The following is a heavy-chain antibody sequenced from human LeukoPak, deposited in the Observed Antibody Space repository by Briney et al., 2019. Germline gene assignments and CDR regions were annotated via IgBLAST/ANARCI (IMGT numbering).Heavy chain of an antibody. J-gene: IGHJ5*02. CDR1: GYSISSGYY. V-gene: IGHV4-38-2*02. D-gene: IGHD2-2*01. Sequence: SETLSLTCTVSGYSISSGYYWGWIRQPPGQGLEWIGSIYHSGSTYYNPSLKSRVTISVDTSKNQFSLKLSSVTAADTAVYYCARDLVVPAAIWFDPWGQGTLVTVSS. CDR2: IYHSGST. CDR3: ARDLVVPAAIWFDP.